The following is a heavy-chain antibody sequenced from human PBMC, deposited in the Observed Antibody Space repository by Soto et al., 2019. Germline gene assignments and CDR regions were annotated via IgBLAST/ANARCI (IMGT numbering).Heavy chain of an antibody. D-gene: IGHD7-27*01. CDR2: INPNSGGT. J-gene: IGHJ3*02. Sequence: ASVKVSCKASGYTFTGYYMHWVRQAPGQGLEWMGWINPNSGGTNYAQKFQGWVTMTRDTSISTAYMELSRLRSDDTAVYYCARDLANWGLRGAFDIWGQGTMVTVSS. V-gene: IGHV1-2*04. CDR3: ARDLANWGLRGAFDI. CDR1: GYTFTGYY.